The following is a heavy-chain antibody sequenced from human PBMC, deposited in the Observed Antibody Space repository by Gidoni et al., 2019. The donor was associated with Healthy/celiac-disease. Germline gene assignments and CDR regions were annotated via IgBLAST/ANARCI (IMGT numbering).Heavy chain of an antibody. D-gene: IGHD3-10*01. V-gene: IGHV3-9*03. J-gene: IGHJ4*02. CDR3: AKETRRAYGSGSHIDY. CDR1: GFTFDDYA. Sequence: EVQLVESGGGLVQPGRSLRLSCAASGFTFDDYAMTWVRQAPGKGLEWVSGISWNSGSIGYADSGKGRFTISRDNAKNSLYLQMNSLRAEDMALYDCAKETRRAYGSGSHIDYWGQGTLVTVSS. CDR2: ISWNSGSI.